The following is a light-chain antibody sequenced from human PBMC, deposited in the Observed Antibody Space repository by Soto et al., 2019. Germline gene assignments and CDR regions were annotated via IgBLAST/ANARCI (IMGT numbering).Light chain of an antibody. V-gene: IGLV2-14*03. Sequence: QSALTQPASLSGSPGQSITISCTGTSSDVGGYNYVSWYQQHPGKAPKLMIYDVSNRRSGVSNRLSGSKSGNTASLTISGLQAEDEADYYCSSYRASSTTHYVFGTGTKRTVL. J-gene: IGLJ1*01. CDR1: SSDVGGYNY. CDR3: SSYRASSTTHYV. CDR2: DVS.